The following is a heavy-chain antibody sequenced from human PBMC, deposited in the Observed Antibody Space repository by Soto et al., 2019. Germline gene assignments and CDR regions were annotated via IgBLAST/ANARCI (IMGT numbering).Heavy chain of an antibody. V-gene: IGHV3-74*01. Sequence: GGSLRLSCAASGFTFSSSWMYWVRQAPGKGLMWVSHINPDGSGTNYADTVKGRFTISRDNANNTLFLQMNSLSADDTAVYYCVRPAYNGACQIWGQGTRVTVSS. CDR1: GFTFSSSW. CDR3: VRPAYNGACQI. CDR2: INPDGSGT. D-gene: IGHD2-8*01. J-gene: IGHJ4*02.